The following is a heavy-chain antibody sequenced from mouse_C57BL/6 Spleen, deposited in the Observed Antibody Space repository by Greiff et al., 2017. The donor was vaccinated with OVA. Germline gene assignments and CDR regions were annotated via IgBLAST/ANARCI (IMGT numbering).Heavy chain of an antibody. V-gene: IGHV6-6*01. Sequence: EVKLQESGGGLVQPGGSMKLSCAASGFTFSDAWMDWVSQSPEKGLEWVAEIRNKANNHATYYAESVKGRFTISRDDSKSRFYLQMNSLRAEDSGIYYCTRQLLRYYAIDYWGPGTSVTVSS. CDR2: IRNKANNHAT. J-gene: IGHJ4*01. CDR1: GFTFSDAW. D-gene: IGHD1-1*01. CDR3: TRQLLRYYAIDY.